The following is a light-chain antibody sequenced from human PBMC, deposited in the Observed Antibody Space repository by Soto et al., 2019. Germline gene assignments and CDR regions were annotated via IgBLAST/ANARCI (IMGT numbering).Light chain of an antibody. CDR1: SSDVGSYNL. Sequence: QSALTQPASVSGSPGQSITISCTGTSSDVGSYNLVSWYQQHPGKAPKLMIYEGSKRPSGVSNRFSGSKSGNTASLTICGLQAEDEADYYCCSYAGSSTCVVFGGGTKVTVL. CDR3: CSYAGSSTCVV. V-gene: IGLV2-23*01. CDR2: EGS. J-gene: IGLJ2*01.